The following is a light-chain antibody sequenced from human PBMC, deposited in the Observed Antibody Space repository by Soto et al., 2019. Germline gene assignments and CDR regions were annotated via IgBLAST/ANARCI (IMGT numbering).Light chain of an antibody. V-gene: IGKV1-39*01. CDR1: QNISSH. J-gene: IGKJ3*01. CDR2: AAS. CDR3: QQTYSAPFN. Sequence: DIPMTPSPSSLSASVGDRVTISCRASQNISSHLNWYQQQSGKAPRLLIKAASTLHTGVPSRFSAFGSGTEFTLTISRLQPQDFATFYCQQTYSAPFNFGPGTRVDLK.